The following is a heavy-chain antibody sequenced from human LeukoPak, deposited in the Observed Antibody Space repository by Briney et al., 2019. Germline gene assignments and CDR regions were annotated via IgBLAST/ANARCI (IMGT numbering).Heavy chain of an antibody. CDR2: ITTNGRST. CDR1: AFIFTNYA. V-gene: IGHV3-23*01. D-gene: IGHD4/OR15-4a*01. CDR3: AKEVLGYFDF. Sequence: PGGSLRLFCAVSAFIFTNYAMSWVRQAPRNGLEWVSAITTNGRSTYYPDSVKGRFTISRDNSKDTGYVQMNNLRAEDTALYYCAKEVLGYFDFWGQGTQVTV. J-gene: IGHJ4*02.